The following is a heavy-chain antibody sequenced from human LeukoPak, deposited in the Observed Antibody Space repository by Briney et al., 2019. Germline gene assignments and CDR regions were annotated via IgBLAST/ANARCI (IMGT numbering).Heavy chain of an antibody. D-gene: IGHD3-3*01. Sequence: GGSLRLSCAASGFTFSSYEMNWVRQAPGKGLEWVSDISSSGSTMYYAASVKGRFTISRDNAKNSLYLQMNSLRAEDTGVYYCARGSRITMFGVVKFDYWGQGTLVTVSS. CDR1: GFTFSSYE. CDR3: ARGSRITMFGVVKFDY. V-gene: IGHV3-48*03. J-gene: IGHJ4*02. CDR2: ISSSGSTM.